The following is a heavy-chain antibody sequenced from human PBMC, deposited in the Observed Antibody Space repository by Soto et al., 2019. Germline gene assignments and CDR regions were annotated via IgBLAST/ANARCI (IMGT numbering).Heavy chain of an antibody. CDR3: ARGLYYYDSRGYWGY. D-gene: IGHD3-22*01. Sequence: GGSLRLSCAASGFTFSSYSMNWVRQAPGKGLEWVSYISSSSSTIYYADSVKGRFTISRDNAKNSLYLQMNSLRDEDTAVYYCARGLYYYDSRGYWGYWGQGTPVTVSS. CDR1: GFTFSSYS. J-gene: IGHJ4*02. V-gene: IGHV3-48*02. CDR2: ISSSSSTI.